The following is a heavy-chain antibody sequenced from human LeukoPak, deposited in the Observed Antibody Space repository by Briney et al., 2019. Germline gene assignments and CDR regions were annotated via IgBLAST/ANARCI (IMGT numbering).Heavy chain of an antibody. CDR1: GFTFSSYA. V-gene: IGHV3-64*01. CDR2: ISSNGGST. J-gene: IGHJ5*02. D-gene: IGHD3-10*01. Sequence: PGGSLRLSCAASGFTFSSYAMHWVRQAPGKGLEYVSAISSNGGSTYYANSVKGRFTISRDNSKNTLYLQMGSLRAEDMAVYYCARGGHRRYYYTSGSAFDPWGQGTLVTVSS. CDR3: ARGGHRRYYYTSGSAFDP.